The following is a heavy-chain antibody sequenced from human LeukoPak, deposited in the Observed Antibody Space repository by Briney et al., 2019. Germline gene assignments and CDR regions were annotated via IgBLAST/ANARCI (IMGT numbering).Heavy chain of an antibody. CDR1: GFTFDYYA. J-gene: IGHJ4*02. Sequence: GGSLRLSSVGSGFTFDYYAMHWVRQAPGNGLEWVLGIRWNSGSIGYADSVKGRFTISRDNANHSLYLQMNSLRAEDTALYYCAKSIEGSGSYYNSYFDYWGQGTLVTVSS. V-gene: IGHV3-9*01. CDR3: AKSIEGSGSYYNSYFDY. D-gene: IGHD3-10*01. CDR2: IRWNSGSI.